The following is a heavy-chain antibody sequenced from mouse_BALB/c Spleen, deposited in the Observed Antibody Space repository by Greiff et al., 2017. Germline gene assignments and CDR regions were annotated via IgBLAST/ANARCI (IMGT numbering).Heavy chain of an antibody. Sequence: EVMLVESGPGLVKPSQSLSLTCTVTGYSITSDYAWNWIRQFPGNKLEWMGYISYSGSTSYNPSLKSRISITRDTSKNQFFLQLNSVTTEDTATYYCARDGYYALFAYWGQGTLVTVSA. D-gene: IGHD2-3*01. J-gene: IGHJ3*01. CDR2: ISYSGST. V-gene: IGHV3-2*02. CDR1: GYSITSDYA. CDR3: ARDGYYALFAY.